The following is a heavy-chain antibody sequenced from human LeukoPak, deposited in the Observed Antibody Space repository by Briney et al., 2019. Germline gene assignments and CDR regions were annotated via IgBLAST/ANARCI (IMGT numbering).Heavy chain of an antibody. J-gene: IGHJ4*02. D-gene: IGHD6-19*01. CDR2: ISGSGGST. V-gene: IGHV3-23*01. CDR3: AKDVIAVAGTGFDY. Sequence: QASETLSLACTVSGGSISSYYWSWVRQAPGKGLEWVSAISGSGGSTYYADSVKGRFTISRDNSKNTLYLQMNSLRAEDTAVYYCAKDVIAVAGTGFDYWGQGTLVTVSS. CDR1: GGSISSYY.